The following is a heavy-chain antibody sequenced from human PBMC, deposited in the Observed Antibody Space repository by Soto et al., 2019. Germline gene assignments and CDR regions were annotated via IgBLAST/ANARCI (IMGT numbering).Heavy chain of an antibody. CDR1: GFTFSSYG. D-gene: IGHD3-3*01. CDR3: AKDRNDFWSGYYYYYGMDV. CDR2: ISYDGSNK. Sequence: GGSLRLSCAASGFTFSSYGMHWVRQAPGKGLEWVAVISYDGSNKYYADSVKGRFTISRDNSKNTLYLQMNSLRAEDTAVYYCAKDRNDFWSGYYYYYGMDVWGQGTTVTVSS. J-gene: IGHJ6*02. V-gene: IGHV3-30*18.